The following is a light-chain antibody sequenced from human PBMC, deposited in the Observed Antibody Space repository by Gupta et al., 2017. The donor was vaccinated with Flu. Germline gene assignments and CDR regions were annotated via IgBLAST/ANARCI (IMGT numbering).Light chain of an antibody. Sequence: DIQLTQSPSFLSASVGDRVTITCRASQGISAYLTWFQQKPGKAPKVLIYAASTLQSGVTSRFSGSGFGTEFTLTISSLQPEDFATYDCHQRDTFGQGTKLEIK. CDR1: QGISAY. V-gene: IGKV1-9*01. CDR2: AAS. CDR3: HQRDT. J-gene: IGKJ2*01.